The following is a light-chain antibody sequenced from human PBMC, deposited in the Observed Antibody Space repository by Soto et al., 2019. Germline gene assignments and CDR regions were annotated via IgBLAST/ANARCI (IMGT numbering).Light chain of an antibody. CDR1: QSLSSS. CDR2: GAD. J-gene: IGKJ5*01. V-gene: IGKV3-15*01. CDR3: QQYKNWPPIT. Sequence: IQMTQSPATLSVSPGERATLSCRASQSLSSSLAWYQQKPGQAPRLLIYGADTRATGVPARFSGSGFGTVFTLTISSLQSEDFAVYYCQQYKNWPPITFGQGTRLEIK.